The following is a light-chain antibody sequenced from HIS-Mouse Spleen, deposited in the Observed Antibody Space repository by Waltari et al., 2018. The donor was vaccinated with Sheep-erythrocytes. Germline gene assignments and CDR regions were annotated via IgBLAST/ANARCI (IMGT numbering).Light chain of an antibody. CDR3: CSYAGSYNHV. J-gene: IGLJ1*01. Sequence: QSALTQPRSVSGSPGQSVTISCTGTSSDVGGNNYVSWYQQHPGKAPKLKIFDVSKRPSGVPDRVSCSKSGNTASRTISELQAEDEADYYCCSYAGSYNHVFATGTKVTVL. V-gene: IGLV2-11*01. CDR1: SSDVGGNNY. CDR2: DVS.